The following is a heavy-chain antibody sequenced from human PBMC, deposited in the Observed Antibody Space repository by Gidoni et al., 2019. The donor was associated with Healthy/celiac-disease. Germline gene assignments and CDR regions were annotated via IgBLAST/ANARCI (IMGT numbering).Heavy chain of an antibody. D-gene: IGHD1-26*01. V-gene: IGHV3-13*01. Sequence: EVQLVESGGGLVQPGGSLRLSCAASGFTFSSYDMHWVRQATGKGLECVSAIGTAGDTYYPGSVKGRFTISRENAKNSLYLQMNSLRAGDTAVYYCARGGYSGSYGTDAFDIWGQGTMVTVSS. CDR3: ARGGYSGSYGTDAFDI. CDR2: IGTAGDT. CDR1: GFTFSSYD. J-gene: IGHJ3*02.